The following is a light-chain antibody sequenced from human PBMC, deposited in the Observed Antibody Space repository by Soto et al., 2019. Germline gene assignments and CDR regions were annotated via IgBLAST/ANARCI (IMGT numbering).Light chain of an antibody. V-gene: IGKV1-39*01. CDR2: SAS. J-gene: IGKJ2*01. Sequence: DIQMTQSPSSLSASVGDRVTITCRASQSISIYLHWYQQKPGKAPKLLIYSASTLQTGVPLRFSGSGSGTDFNFTINNLQSEDFATYYCQQSANAPPFTFGQGTKLEIK. CDR3: QQSANAPPFT. CDR1: QSISIY.